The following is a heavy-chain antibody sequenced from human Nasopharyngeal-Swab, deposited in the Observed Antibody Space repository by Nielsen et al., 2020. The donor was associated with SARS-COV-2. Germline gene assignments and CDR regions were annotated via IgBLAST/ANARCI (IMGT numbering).Heavy chain of an antibody. J-gene: IGHJ5*02. CDR2: ISGRGGST. D-gene: IGHD6-19*01. V-gene: IGHV3-23*01. CDR1: GFTFSSYA. CDR3: AKGSSGWYWGFDWFDP. Sequence: GGSLRLSCAASGFTFSSYAMSWVRQAPGKGLEWVSAISGRGGSTYYTDSVKGRFTISRDNSKNTLYLQMNSLRAEDTAVYYCAKGSSGWYWGFDWFDPWGQGTLVTVSS.